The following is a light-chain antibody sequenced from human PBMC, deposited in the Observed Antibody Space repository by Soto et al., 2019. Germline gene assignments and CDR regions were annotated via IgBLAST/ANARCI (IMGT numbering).Light chain of an antibody. CDR2: DVS. CDR1: SSDVGGYNY. CDR3: SSYTNSSTRYV. J-gene: IGLJ1*01. Sequence: LTQPASVSGPPGQSITISCTGTSSDVGGYNYVSWYQQHPGKAPKLMIYDVSNRPSGVSNRFSGSKSGNTASLTISGLQAEDEVDYYCSSYTNSSTRYVFGTGTKVNVL. V-gene: IGLV2-14*01.